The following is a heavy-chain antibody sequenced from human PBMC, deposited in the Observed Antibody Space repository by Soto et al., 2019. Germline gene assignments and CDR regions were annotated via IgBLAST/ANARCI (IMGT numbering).Heavy chain of an antibody. CDR1: GSPISPYY. CDR2: VYYIGTT. J-gene: IGHJ3*01. CDR3: ARDGYRYPGTFDF. D-gene: IGHD5-18*01. V-gene: IGHV4-59*01. Sequence: SETLSLTCAVSGSPISPYYWSWIRQAPGKGLEWIGYVYYIGTTNYNPSLKSRVTISIDRSKNQISLDLTSATAADTAVYYCARDGYRYPGTFDFWGPGTMVTVSS.